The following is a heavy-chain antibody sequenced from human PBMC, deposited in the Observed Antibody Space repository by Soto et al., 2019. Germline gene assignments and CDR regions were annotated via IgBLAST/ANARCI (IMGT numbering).Heavy chain of an antibody. CDR1: GYVFSNYG. D-gene: IGHD6-13*01. V-gene: IGHV1-18*01. CDR3: AKNSSSDGLDS. Sequence: VQLVQSGAELKMPGASVKVSCKTSGYVFSNYGLTWVRQAPGQGLEWMGWISIYVSYSHSSPKFHGRLIMTTDTSTNTAFMELRNLRIDDTAVYFGAKNSSSDGLDSWGQGTLITISS. J-gene: IGHJ5*01. CDR2: ISIYVSYS.